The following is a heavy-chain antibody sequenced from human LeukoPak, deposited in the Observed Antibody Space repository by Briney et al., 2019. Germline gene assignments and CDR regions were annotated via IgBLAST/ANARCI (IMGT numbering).Heavy chain of an antibody. Sequence: GGSLRLSCAASGFTFSSYGMHWVRQAPGKGLEWVAFIRYDGSNKYYADSVKGRFTISRDNSKNTLYLQMNSLRAEDTAVYYCAKDGEYYYDRSGYYYIDYWGQGTLVTVSS. CDR2: IRYDGSNK. CDR1: GFTFSSYG. D-gene: IGHD3-22*01. V-gene: IGHV3-30*02. CDR3: AKDGEYYYDRSGYYYIDY. J-gene: IGHJ4*02.